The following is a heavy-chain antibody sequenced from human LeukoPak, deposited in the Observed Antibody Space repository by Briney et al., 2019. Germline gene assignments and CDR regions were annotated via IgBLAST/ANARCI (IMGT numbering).Heavy chain of an antibody. CDR3: ARSNNYGSGSYHCDY. V-gene: IGHV4-4*07. D-gene: IGHD3-10*01. CDR1: GGSISSYY. CDR2: IYTSGST. Sequence: SETPSLTCTVSGGSISSYYWSWIRQPAGKGLEWIGRIYTSGSTNYNPSLKSRVTMSVDTSKNQFSLKLSSVTAADTAVYYCARSNNYGSGSYHCDYWGQGTLVTVSS. J-gene: IGHJ4*02.